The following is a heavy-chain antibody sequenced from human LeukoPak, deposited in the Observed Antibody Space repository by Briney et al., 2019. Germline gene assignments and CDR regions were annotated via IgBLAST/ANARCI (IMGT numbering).Heavy chain of an antibody. CDR1: GYTFTSYD. CDR2: MNPNSGNT. D-gene: IGHD6-19*01. V-gene: IGHV1-8*01. Sequence: ASVKVSCKASGYTFTSYDTNWVRQATGQGLEWMGWMNPNSGNTGYAQKFQGRVTMTRNTSISTAYMELSSLRFEDTAVYYCARRSQAGGTGIGYWGQGTLVTVSS. CDR3: ARRSQAGGTGIGY. J-gene: IGHJ4*02.